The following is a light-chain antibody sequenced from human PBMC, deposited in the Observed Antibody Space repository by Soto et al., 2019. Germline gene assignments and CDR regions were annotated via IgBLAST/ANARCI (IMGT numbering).Light chain of an antibody. V-gene: IGKV3-11*01. CDR1: EDVGNS. CDR3: QQRYKWPRT. J-gene: IGKJ1*01. CDR2: DVS. Sequence: DIVLTQSRAILSLSPGERPTRSCRASEDVGNSLAWYQQRPGQSPRLLIYDVSNRATGIPSRFSGSDSGADFTLTISSLEPDDFAIYYCQQRYKWPRTFGQGTRVEI.